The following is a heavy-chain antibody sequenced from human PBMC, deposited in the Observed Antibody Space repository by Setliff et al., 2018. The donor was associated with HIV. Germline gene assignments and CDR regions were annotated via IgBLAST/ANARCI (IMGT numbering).Heavy chain of an antibody. CDR3: ARSEGQWLRPEGAVCDY. J-gene: IGHJ4*02. V-gene: IGHV1-18*01. D-gene: IGHD5-12*01. CDR1: GYTFSTYS. Sequence: ASVKVSCKASGYTFSTYSISWVRQAPGQGLEWLGWISPYNGNTNYAQKVQGRVTMTTDTSTSTAYMELRSLRSDGTAVYYCARSEGQWLRPEGAVCDYWGQGTLVTVSS. CDR2: ISPYNGNT.